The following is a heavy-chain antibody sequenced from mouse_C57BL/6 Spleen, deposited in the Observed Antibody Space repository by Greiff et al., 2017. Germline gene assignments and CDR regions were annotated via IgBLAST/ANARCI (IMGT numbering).Heavy chain of an antibody. CDR1: GYSFTSYY. J-gene: IGHJ4*01. Sequence: VQLQESGPELVKPGASVKISCKASGYSFTSYYIHWVKQRPGQGLEWIGWIYPGSGNTKYNEKFKGKATLTADTSSSTAYMQLSSLTSEDSAVYYCARSNYYGSRGDYYAMDYWGQGTSVTVSS. V-gene: IGHV1-66*01. CDR2: IYPGSGNT. CDR3: ARSNYYGSRGDYYAMDY. D-gene: IGHD1-1*01.